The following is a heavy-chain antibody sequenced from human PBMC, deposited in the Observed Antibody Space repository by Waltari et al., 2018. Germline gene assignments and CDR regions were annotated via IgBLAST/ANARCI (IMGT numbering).Heavy chain of an antibody. J-gene: IGHJ5*02. CDR1: GYSFTSYW. CDR3: ARADFLGVTPFDP. CDR2: IYPGDSAT. D-gene: IGHD3-10*01. V-gene: IGHV5-51*01. Sequence: EVQLVQSGAEVKKPGESLKISCKGSGYSFTSYWIGWVRQMPGKGLEWAGIIYPGDSATSDSPSFQGQVTISADKSISTAYLQWSSLKASDTAMYYCARADFLGVTPFDPWGQGTLVTVSS.